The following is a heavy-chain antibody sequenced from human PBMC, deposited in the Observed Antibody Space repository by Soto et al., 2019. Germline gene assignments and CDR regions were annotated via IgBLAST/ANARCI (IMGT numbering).Heavy chain of an antibody. J-gene: IGHJ4*02. CDR2: ISSGRTYT. CDR3: ATMGSGYYYDY. D-gene: IGHD3-22*01. V-gene: IGHV3-21*01. Sequence: MNWVRQAPGKGLEWVSSISSGRTYTDYADSVKGRFTISGDNAKNSLYLQMNSLRAEDTAVYYCATMGSGYYYDYWGQGTLVTVSS.